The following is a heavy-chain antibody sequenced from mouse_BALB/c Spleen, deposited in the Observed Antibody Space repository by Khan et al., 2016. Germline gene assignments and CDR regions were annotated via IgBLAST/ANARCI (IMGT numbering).Heavy chain of an antibody. CDR2: INPDSSTI. D-gene: IGHD1-2*01. V-gene: IGHV4-1*02. CDR3: ARLHLYGRFAD. J-gene: IGHJ3*01. Sequence: EVKLLESGGGLVQPGGSLKLSCAASGFDFSRYWMSWVRQAPGKGLEWIGEINPDSSTINYTPSLKDKFIISRDTAKNTLYLHMSKVRSEDTALYYCARLHLYGRFADGGQGTLVTVSA. CDR1: GFDFSRYW.